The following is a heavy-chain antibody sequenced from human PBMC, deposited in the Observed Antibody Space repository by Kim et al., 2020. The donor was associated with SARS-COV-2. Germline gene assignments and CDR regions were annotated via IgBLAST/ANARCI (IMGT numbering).Heavy chain of an antibody. D-gene: IGHD7-27*01. CDR2: ISYDGSNK. J-gene: IGHJ2*01. CDR1: GFTFSSYG. CDR3: AKATGDRADWYFDL. V-gene: IGHV3-30*18. Sequence: GGSLRLSCAASGFTFSSYGMHWVRQAPGKGLEWVAVISYDGSNKYYADSVKGRFTISRDNSKNTLYLQMNSLRAEDTAVYYCAKATGDRADWYFDLWGRG.